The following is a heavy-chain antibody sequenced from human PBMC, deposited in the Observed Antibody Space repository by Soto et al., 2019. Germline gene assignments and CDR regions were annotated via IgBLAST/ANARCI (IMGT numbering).Heavy chain of an antibody. CDR3: ARYLRWLPNRNWFAP. D-gene: IGHD4-17*01. V-gene: IGHV4-34*01. CDR2: INHSGST. CDR1: GGSFSGYY. Sequence: QVQLQQWGAGLLKPSETLSLTCAVYGGSFSGYYWSWIRQPPGKGLEWIGEINHSGSTNYNPSLKSRVTISVDTSKNQFSLKLSSVTAADTAVYYCARYLRWLPNRNWFAPWGQGTLVTVSS. J-gene: IGHJ5*02.